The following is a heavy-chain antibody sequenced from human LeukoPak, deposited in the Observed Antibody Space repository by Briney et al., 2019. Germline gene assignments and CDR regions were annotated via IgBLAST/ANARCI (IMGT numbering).Heavy chain of an antibody. Sequence: GGSLRLSCAASGFTVGSNYMNWVRQAPGKGLEWVSVMYSGGSTFYGDSVEGRFTISRDNSMNTLYLQMNSLRAEDTAVYYCAKGRYGLGYFDYWGQGTLVTVSS. D-gene: IGHD5-18*01. CDR3: AKGRYGLGYFDY. CDR2: MYSGGST. J-gene: IGHJ4*02. CDR1: GFTVGSNY. V-gene: IGHV3-66*01.